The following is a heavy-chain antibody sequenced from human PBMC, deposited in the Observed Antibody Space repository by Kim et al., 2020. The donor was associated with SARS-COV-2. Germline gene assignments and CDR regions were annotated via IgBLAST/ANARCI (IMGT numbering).Heavy chain of an antibody. J-gene: IGHJ4*02. CDR3: ARGHLGELSSNDY. Sequence: ADSVQDRFNISRANAKNTLYLQKNNRRAEDTAVYYCARGHLGELSSNDYWGQGTLVTVSS. D-gene: IGHD3-16*02. V-gene: IGHV3-74*01.